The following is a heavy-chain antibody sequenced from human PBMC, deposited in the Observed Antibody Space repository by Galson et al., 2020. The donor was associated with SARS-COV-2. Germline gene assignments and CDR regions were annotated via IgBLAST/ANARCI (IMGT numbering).Heavy chain of an antibody. CDR1: GFTFSSYA. D-gene: IGHD6-19*01. Sequence: TGGSLRLSCAASGFTFSSYAMTWVRQAPGKGLEWVSTIRGRDGRTFYADSVEGRFTISRDNSKNTLYLQMNSLRAEDTAVYYCAKGVGDNIAVAGTAEHWGQGTLVTVSS. CDR3: AKGVGDNIAVAGTAEH. J-gene: IGHJ1*01. V-gene: IGHV3-23*01. CDR2: IRGRDGRT.